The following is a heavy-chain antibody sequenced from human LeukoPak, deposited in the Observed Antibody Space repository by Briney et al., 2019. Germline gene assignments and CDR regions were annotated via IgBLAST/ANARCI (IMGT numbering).Heavy chain of an antibody. CDR3: ARDVAAAAGSYFDY. CDR1: GYTFTSYD. Sequence: ASVKASCKASGYTFTSYDINWVRQATGQGLEWMGWMNPNSGNTGYAQKFQGRVAMTRNTSISTAYMELSSLRSEDTAVYYCARDVAAAAGSYFDYWGQGTLVTVSS. D-gene: IGHD2-15*01. V-gene: IGHV1-8*01. J-gene: IGHJ4*02. CDR2: MNPNSGNT.